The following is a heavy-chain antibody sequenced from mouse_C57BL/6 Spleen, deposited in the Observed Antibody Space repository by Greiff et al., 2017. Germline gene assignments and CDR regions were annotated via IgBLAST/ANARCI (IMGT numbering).Heavy chain of an antibody. D-gene: IGHD2-4*01. J-gene: IGHJ2*01. Sequence: EVHLVESGGGLVKPGGSLKLSCAASGFTFSDYGMHWVRQAPEKGLEWVAYISSGSSTIYYADTVKGRFTISRDNAKNTLFLQMTSLRSEDTAMYYCARPRDYDGEIFDYWGQGTTLTVSS. CDR1: GFTFSDYG. V-gene: IGHV5-17*01. CDR3: ARPRDYDGEIFDY. CDR2: ISSGSSTI.